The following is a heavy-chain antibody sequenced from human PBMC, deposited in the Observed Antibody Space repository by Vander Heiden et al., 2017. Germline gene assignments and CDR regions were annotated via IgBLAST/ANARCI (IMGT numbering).Heavy chain of an antibody. V-gene: IGHV3-23*01. J-gene: IGHJ4*02. D-gene: IGHD1-26*01. CDR2: ISGSGDTT. CDR1: GFTCGSYT. Sequence: EVQLLESEGGLLQPGGSLRLSCAASGFTCGSYTMHWVRPRPGQGLAWVSSISGSGDTTFYADSVKSRFTIARENGKNTLYLQMSRLRAEDSAIYYCAKDLYPQYSGSFFDSWGQGTLVSVSS. CDR3: AKDLYPQYSGSFFDS.